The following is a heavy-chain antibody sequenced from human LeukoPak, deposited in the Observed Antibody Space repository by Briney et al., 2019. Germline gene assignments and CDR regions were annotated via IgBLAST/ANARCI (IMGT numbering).Heavy chain of an antibody. J-gene: IGHJ4*02. D-gene: IGHD2-2*01. CDR1: GFTFSDHT. CDR3: ATNLFCASASCL. Sequence: PGGSLRLSCAASGFTFSDHTMNWVRQAPGKGLEWLSSIGTAGNYTFYADSVQGRSTISRDNANDSLYLEMKSLRVEDTATYYCATNLFCASASCLWGQGTLVTVSS. CDR2: IGTAGNYT. V-gene: IGHV3-21*01.